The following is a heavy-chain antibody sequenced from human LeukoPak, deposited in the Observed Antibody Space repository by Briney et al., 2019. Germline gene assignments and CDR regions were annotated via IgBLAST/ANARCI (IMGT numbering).Heavy chain of an antibody. CDR3: ARGGPEDAFDI. J-gene: IGHJ3*02. CDR2: IYSRGST. CDR1: GFTFGRFT. V-gene: IGHV3-66*01. D-gene: IGHD1-14*01. Sequence: GGSLRLSCAASGFTFGRFTMHWVRQAPGKGPEWVSVIYSRGSTYYADSVKGRFTISRDNSKNTLYLQMNSLRDEDTALYYCARGGPEDAFDIWGQGTMVIVSS.